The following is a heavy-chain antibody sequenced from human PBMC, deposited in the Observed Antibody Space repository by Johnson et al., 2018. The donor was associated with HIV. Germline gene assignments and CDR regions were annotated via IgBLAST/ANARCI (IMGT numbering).Heavy chain of an antibody. CDR2: VNQDGSAK. CDR3: VTADRGSA. D-gene: IGHD1-26*01. J-gene: IGHJ3*01. Sequence: VQLVESGGGLVQPGGSLRLSCAASGFTLSNHWMSWVRQAPGKGLEYVANVNQDGSAKFYVDSVKGRFTISRDNANNSLYLQMNSLRDEDTAVYYCVTADRGSAWGQGTTVTVSS. CDR1: GFTLSNHW. V-gene: IGHV3-7*05.